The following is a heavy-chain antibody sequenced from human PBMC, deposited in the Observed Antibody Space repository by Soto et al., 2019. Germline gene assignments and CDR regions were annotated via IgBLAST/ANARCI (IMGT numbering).Heavy chain of an antibody. D-gene: IGHD5-12*01. CDR2: ISAYNGNT. Sequence: ASVKVSCKASGYTFTSYGISWVRQAPGQGLEWMGWISAYNGNTNYAQKLQGRVTMTTDTSTGTAYMELRSLRSDDTAVYYCARDSGGEVATILRFDYWGQGTLVTVSS. CDR3: ARDSGGEVATILRFDY. V-gene: IGHV1-18*01. J-gene: IGHJ4*02. CDR1: GYTFTSYG.